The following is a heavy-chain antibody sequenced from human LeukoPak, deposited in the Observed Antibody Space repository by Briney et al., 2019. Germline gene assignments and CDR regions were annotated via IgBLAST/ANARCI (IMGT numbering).Heavy chain of an antibody. CDR2: IYYSGST. V-gene: IGHV4-59*08. J-gene: IGHJ5*02. Sequence: SETLSLTCTVSGGSISSYYWSWIRQPPGRGLEWIGYIYYSGSTNYNPSLKSRVTISVDTSKNQFSLKLSSVTATDTAVYYCATCERYCSSTSCYDWFDPWGQGTLVTVSS. D-gene: IGHD2-2*01. CDR3: ATCERYCSSTSCYDWFDP. CDR1: GGSISSYY.